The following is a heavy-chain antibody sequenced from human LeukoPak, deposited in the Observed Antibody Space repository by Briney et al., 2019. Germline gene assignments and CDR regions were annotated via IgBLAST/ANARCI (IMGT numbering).Heavy chain of an antibody. CDR2: INPSGGST. D-gene: IGHD3-22*01. CDR1: GYTFTSYY. J-gene: IGHJ4*02. CDR3: ASYYDTFY. V-gene: IGHV1-46*01. Sequence: ASVKVSCKASGYTFTSYYMHWVRQAPGQGLEWMGIINPSGGSTSYAQKFQGRVTMTRDTSISTAYMELSRLRSDDTAVYYCASYYDTFYWGQGTLVTVSS.